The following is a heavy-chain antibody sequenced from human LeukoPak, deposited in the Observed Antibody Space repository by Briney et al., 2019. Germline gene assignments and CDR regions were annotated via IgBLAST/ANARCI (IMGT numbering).Heavy chain of an antibody. CDR2: INHSGST. CDR3: ARGRSVGATTVLLGGMDV. V-gene: IGHV4-34*01. CDR1: GGSFSGYY. Sequence: SETLSLTCAVYGGSFSGYYWSWIRQPPGKGLEWIGEINHSGSTNYNPSLKSRVTISVDTSKNQFSLKLSSVTAADTAVYYCARGRSVGATTVLLGGMDVWGQGTTVTVSS. D-gene: IGHD1-26*01. J-gene: IGHJ6*02.